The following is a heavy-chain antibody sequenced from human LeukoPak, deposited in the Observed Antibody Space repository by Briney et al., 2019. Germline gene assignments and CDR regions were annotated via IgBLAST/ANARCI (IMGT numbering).Heavy chain of an antibody. CDR3: ARYRHLGY. CDR1: GFTFSDYY. J-gene: IGHJ4*02. CDR2: INQNGGEK. Sequence: GGSLRLSCAASGFTFSDYYMSWIRQAPGKGLEWVANINQNGGEKYYVDSVKGRFTISRDNGKNSLYLQMNSLRAEDTAVYYCARYRHLGYWGQGTLVTVSS. V-gene: IGHV3-7*01.